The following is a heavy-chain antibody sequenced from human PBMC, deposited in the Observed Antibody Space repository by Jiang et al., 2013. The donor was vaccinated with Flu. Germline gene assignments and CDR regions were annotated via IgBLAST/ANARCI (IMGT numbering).Heavy chain of an antibody. Sequence: GGSISSSSYYWGWIRQPPGKGLEWIVSIYYSGSTYYNPSLKSRVTTSVDTSKNQFFLKLTSLTAADTAVYYCARHATGRIAARVPFDYWGQGTLVTVSS. CDR1: GGSISSSSYY. CDR2: IYYSGST. CDR3: ARHATGRIAARVPFDY. V-gene: IGHV4-39*01. D-gene: IGHD6-6*01. J-gene: IGHJ4*02.